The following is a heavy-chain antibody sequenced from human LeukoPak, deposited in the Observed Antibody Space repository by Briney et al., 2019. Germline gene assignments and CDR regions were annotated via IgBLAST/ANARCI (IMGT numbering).Heavy chain of an antibody. V-gene: IGHV1-69*13. CDR2: IIPIFGTA. CDR1: GYTFTSYD. CDR3: ASTTEWLGYNWFDP. Sequence: SVKVSCKASGYTFTSYDINWVRQAPGQGLEWMGGIIPIFGTASYAQKFQGRVTITADESTSTAYMELSSLRSEDTAVYYCASTTEWLGYNWFDPWGQGTLVTVSS. D-gene: IGHD3-3*01. J-gene: IGHJ5*02.